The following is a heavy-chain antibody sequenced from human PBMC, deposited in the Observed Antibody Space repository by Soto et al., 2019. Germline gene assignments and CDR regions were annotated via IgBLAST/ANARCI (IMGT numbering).Heavy chain of an antibody. CDR3: VRLPESPATSGY. J-gene: IGHJ4*02. Sequence: EVQLVESGGGLVQPGGSLRLSCAASGFTFSDYWMRWVRQSPGKGLEWVANIEHDGNAKNYLDSVRGRFTVSRDNTENTPYPQRNRMRVEYMTVYYSVRLPESPATSGYCGRGTLV. CDR1: GFTFSDYW. CDR2: IEHDGNAK. V-gene: IGHV3-7*04. D-gene: IGHD2-2*01.